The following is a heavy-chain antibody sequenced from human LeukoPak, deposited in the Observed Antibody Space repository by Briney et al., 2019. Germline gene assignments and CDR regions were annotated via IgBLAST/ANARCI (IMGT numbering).Heavy chain of an antibody. V-gene: IGHV4-39*01. CDR2: IHYSGST. CDR1: SDSITTNNYY. Sequence: PSETLSLTCSVSSDSITTNNYYWGWIRQPPGKGLEWIGNIHYSGSTYYSPSLKNRVTISVDTSKNQFSLRLKSVTAADTAVYYCWRPHCSNSVCSSSRVDFWGQGTLVTVSS. CDR3: WRPHCSNSVCSSSRVDF. J-gene: IGHJ4*02. D-gene: IGHD2-8*01.